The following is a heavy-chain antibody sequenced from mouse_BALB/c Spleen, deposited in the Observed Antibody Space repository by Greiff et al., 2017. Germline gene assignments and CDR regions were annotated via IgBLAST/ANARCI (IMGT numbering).Heavy chain of an antibody. D-gene: IGHD1-1*01. CDR1: GYSFTGYN. Sequence: EVKLVESGPELEKPGASVKISCKASGYSFTGYNMNWVKQSNGKSLEWIGNIDPYYGGTSYNQKFKGKATLTVDKSSSTAYMQLKSLTSEDSAVYYCARGTTVVESYAMDYWGQGTSVTVSS. CDR2: IDPYYGGT. V-gene: IGHV1-39*01. CDR3: ARGTTVVESYAMDY. J-gene: IGHJ4*01.